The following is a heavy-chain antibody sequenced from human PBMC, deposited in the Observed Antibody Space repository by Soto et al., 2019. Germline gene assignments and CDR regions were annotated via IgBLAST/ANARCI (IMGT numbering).Heavy chain of an antibody. V-gene: IGHV3-33*06. D-gene: IGHD3-10*01. CDR1: GFTFSPYG. CDR3: ANDLTYGSLDY. CDR2: IWYDGNNQ. Sequence: QVQLVESGGCVVQRGRSLRLSWVASGFTFSPYGMHWVRQAPGKGLEWVAIIWYDGNNQHYEDSVKGRFNISRDNSRNTLYLQMDRLRTEVTALYYCANDLTYGSLDYWFQGTVVTVSS. J-gene: IGHJ4*02.